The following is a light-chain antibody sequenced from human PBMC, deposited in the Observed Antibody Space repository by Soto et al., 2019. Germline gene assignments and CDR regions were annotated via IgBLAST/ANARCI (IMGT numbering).Light chain of an antibody. CDR3: QASYTTPLT. CDR2: SAS. CDR1: QSIGNY. J-gene: IGKJ5*01. Sequence: DIQMTQSPSSLSASIGDRVTLTCRSSQSIGNYLNWYQQKPGKTPSLLIHSASTLQNGVPSRFSGSGSGTEFTFTISGLQPDDVATYYCQASYTTPLTFGQGTLLE. V-gene: IGKV1-39*01.